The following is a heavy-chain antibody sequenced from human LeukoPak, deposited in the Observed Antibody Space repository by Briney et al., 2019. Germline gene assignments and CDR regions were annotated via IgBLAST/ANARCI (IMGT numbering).Heavy chain of an antibody. CDR3: ARRVGTRDWYFDL. CDR1: GGSVSSGSYY. J-gene: IGHJ2*01. Sequence: PSETLSLTCTVSGGSVSSGSYYWSWIRQPPGNGLEWIGYVYYHGGTNYNPSLKSRVTISVDTSKNQFSLKLTSVTAADTAVYYCARRVGTRDWYFDLWGRGTLVTVSS. V-gene: IGHV4-61*01. D-gene: IGHD1-14*01. CDR2: VYYHGGT.